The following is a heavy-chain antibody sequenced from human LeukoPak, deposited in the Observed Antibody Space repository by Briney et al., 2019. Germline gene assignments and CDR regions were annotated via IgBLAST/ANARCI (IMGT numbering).Heavy chain of an antibody. CDR1: GFTVSSNY. CDR3: AREEDRSFDY. J-gene: IGHJ4*02. V-gene: IGHV3-66*01. Sequence: GGSLRLSCAASGFTVSSNYMSWVRQAPGKGLEWVSVIYSGGSTNYADSVKGRFTISRDNSKNTLYLQMNSLRAEDTAVYYCAREEDRSFDYWGQGTLVTVSS. CDR2: IYSGGST. D-gene: IGHD1-14*01.